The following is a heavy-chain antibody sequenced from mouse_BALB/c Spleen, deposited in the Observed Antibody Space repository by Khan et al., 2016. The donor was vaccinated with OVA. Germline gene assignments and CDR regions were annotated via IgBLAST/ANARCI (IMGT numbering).Heavy chain of an antibody. CDR3: ARDGYSPWFAY. Sequence: VQLKQSGAELVRPGALVKLSCKASGFNIKDYYIHWVKQRPEQGLEWIGWIDPENSNTIYDPKFQGKASITADTSSNTANLQLSSLTSEDTAVYTCARDGYSPWFAYWGQGTLVTVSA. CDR2: IDPENSNT. CDR1: GFNIKDYY. D-gene: IGHD2-3*01. J-gene: IGHJ3*01. V-gene: IGHV14-1*02.